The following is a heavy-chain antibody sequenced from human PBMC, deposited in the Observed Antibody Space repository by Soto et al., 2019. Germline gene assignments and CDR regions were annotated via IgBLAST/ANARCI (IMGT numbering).Heavy chain of an antibody. CDR2: IYYSGST. D-gene: IGHD5-12*01. Sequence: KPSETLSLTCTVSGGSFSSGDYYWSWIRQPPGKGLEWIGYIYYSGSTYYNPSLKSRVTISVDTSKNQLSLKLSSVTAADTAVYYCARDWEGGYAWSGARRFDPWGQGTLVTVSS. J-gene: IGHJ5*02. V-gene: IGHV4-30-4*01. CDR1: GGSFSSGDYY. CDR3: ARDWEGGYAWSGARRFDP.